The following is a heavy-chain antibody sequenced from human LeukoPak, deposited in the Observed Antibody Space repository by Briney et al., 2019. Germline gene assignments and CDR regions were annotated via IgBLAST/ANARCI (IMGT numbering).Heavy chain of an antibody. V-gene: IGHV1-8*01. Sequence: GASVKVSCKASGYTFTSYDINWVRQAAGQGLEWMGWMNPNNYNTGYAQKFQGRLTMTRNTSISTAYMELSSLRSEDTAVYYCARGRAVWNADPTALDYWGQGTLVTVSS. CDR2: MNPNNYNT. CDR1: GYTFTSYD. J-gene: IGHJ4*02. CDR3: ARGRAVWNADPTALDY. D-gene: IGHD1-1*01.